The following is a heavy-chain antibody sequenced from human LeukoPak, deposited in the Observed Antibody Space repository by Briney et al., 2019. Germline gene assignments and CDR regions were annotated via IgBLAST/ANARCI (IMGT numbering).Heavy chain of an antibody. J-gene: IGHJ5*02. V-gene: IGHV1-18*01. CDR1: GYTFTSYG. CDR2: ISAYNGNT. Sequence: ASVKASCKASGYTFTSYGISWVRQAPGQGLEWMGWISAYNGNTNYAQKLQGRVTMTTDTSTSTAYMELRSLRSDDTAVYYCARADIVATTGDNWFDPWGQGTLVTVSS. CDR3: ARADIVATTGDNWFDP. D-gene: IGHD5-12*01.